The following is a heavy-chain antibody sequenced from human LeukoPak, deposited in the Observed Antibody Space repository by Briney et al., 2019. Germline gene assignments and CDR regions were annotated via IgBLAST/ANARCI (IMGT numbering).Heavy chain of an antibody. CDR1: GFTFSSYA. CDR2: ISYDGSNK. CDR3: ARVVADSSGWETLDY. Sequence: GSLRLSCAASGFTFSSYAMYWVRQAPGKGLEWVAVISYDGSNKYYADSVKGRFTISRDNSKNTLYLQMNSLRAEDTAVYYCARVVADSSGWETLDYWGQGTLVIVPS. J-gene: IGHJ4*02. D-gene: IGHD6-19*01. V-gene: IGHV3-30-3*01.